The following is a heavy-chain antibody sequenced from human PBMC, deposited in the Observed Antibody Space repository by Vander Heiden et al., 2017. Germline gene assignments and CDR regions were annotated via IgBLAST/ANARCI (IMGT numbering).Heavy chain of an antibody. D-gene: IGHD1-1*01. V-gene: IGHV3-21*01. CDR2: ITGKSSYI. CDR3: ARGGANWDLYYFDY. CDR1: GFIFSSYT. Sequence: EVQLVESGGGLVNPGGSLRLSCAASGFIFSSYTVNWVRQAPGKGLEWVSSITGKSSYIYYADSVKGRFTISRDNARNSLSLQMSSLRAEDTAVYYCARGGANWDLYYFDYWGRGTLVTVSS. J-gene: IGHJ4*02.